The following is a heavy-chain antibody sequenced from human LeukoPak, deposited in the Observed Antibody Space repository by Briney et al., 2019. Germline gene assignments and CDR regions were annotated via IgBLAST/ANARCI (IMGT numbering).Heavy chain of an antibody. V-gene: IGHV4-59*01. CDR2: IYYSGST. Sequence: SETLSLTCTVSGGSISSYYWSWIRQPPGKGLEWIGYIYYSGSTNYNPSLKSRVTISVDTSKNQFSLKLSSVTAADTAVYYCARAYNWNYNDYFDYCGQGTLVTVSS. CDR1: GGSISSYY. J-gene: IGHJ4*02. CDR3: ARAYNWNYNDYFDY. D-gene: IGHD1-7*01.